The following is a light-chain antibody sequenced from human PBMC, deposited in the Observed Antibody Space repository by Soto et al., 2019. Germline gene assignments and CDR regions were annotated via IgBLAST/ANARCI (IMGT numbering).Light chain of an antibody. CDR2: GNN. J-gene: IGLJ7*01. V-gene: IGLV1-40*01. Sequence: QSVLTQPPSVSGAPGQRVTISCTGSSSNIGAGYDVHWYQQLPGTAPKLLIFGNNNRPLGVPDRFSGSKSGTSASLAITGLQAEDEADYYCASYAGTRLFVFGSGTQLTVL. CDR1: SSNIGAGYD. CDR3: ASYAGTRLFV.